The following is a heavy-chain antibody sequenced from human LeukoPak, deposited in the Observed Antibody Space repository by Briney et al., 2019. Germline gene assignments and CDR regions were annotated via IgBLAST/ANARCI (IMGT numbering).Heavy chain of an antibody. CDR2: ISSSSSYI. Sequence: GGSLRLSCAASGFTFSGCSMNWVRHAPGKGLEWVSSISSSSSYIYYADSVKGRFTISRDNAKNSLYLQMNSLRAEDTAVYYCARVQFRYGDPPYWYFDLWGRGTLVTVSS. D-gene: IGHD4-17*01. CDR3: ARVQFRYGDPPYWYFDL. J-gene: IGHJ2*01. CDR1: GFTFSGCS. V-gene: IGHV3-21*01.